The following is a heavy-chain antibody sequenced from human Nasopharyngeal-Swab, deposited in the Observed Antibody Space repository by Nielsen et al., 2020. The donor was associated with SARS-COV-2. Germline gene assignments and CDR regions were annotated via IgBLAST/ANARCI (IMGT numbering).Heavy chain of an antibody. CDR3: AKSVTNSIEVAPFSD. Sequence: GESLKISCVVSGFTFSSQAVSWVRQAPGKGLEWVSIIYSSGSNRYYADSVKGRFTISRDNSKNTLYLQMNSLRAEDTALYYCAKSVTNSIEVAPFSDWGQGTLVTVSS. J-gene: IGHJ4*02. D-gene: IGHD1-1*01. CDR2: IYSSGSNR. CDR1: GFTFSSQA. V-gene: IGHV3-23*03.